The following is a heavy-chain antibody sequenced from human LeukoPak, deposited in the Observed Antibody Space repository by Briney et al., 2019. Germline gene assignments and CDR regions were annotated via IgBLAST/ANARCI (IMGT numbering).Heavy chain of an antibody. CDR2: IYTSGSP. CDR1: GGSISSYY. V-gene: IGHV4-4*07. Sequence: SETLSLTCTVSGGSISSYYWSWIRQPAGKGLEWIGRIYTSGSPNYNPSLKSRVTMSVDTSKNQFSLKLSSVTAADTAVYYCARLTSSWYQDWYFDLWGRGTLVTVSS. CDR3: ARLTSSWYQDWYFDL. D-gene: IGHD6-13*01. J-gene: IGHJ2*01.